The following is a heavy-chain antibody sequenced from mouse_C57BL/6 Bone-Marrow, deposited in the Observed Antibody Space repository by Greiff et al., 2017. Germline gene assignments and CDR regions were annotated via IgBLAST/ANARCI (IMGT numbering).Heavy chain of an antibody. CDR2: INPNNGGN. V-gene: IGHV1-18*01. Sequence: VQLQQSGPELVKPGASVKIPCKASGYTFTDYNMDWVKQSHGKSLEWIGDINPNNGGNIYNQKFKGKATLTVDKSSSTAYMELRSLTSEDTAVYYCARNDGSSRFAYWGQGTLVTVSA. CDR3: ARNDGSSRFAY. J-gene: IGHJ3*01. CDR1: GYTFTDYN. D-gene: IGHD1-1*01.